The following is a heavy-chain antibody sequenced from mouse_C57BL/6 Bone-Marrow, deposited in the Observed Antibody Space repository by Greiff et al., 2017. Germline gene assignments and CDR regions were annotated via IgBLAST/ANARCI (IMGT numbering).Heavy chain of an antibody. Sequence: EVQLQESGPELVKPGASVKISCKASGYSFTGYYMNWVKQSPEKSLEWIGEINPSTGGTTYNQKFKAKATLTVDKSSSTAYMQLKSLTSEDSAVXYGAREGGGTWHGLSMDYWGQGTSVTVSS. CDR1: GYSFTGYY. J-gene: IGHJ4*01. D-gene: IGHD1-1*02. CDR2: INPSTGGT. V-gene: IGHV1-42*01. CDR3: AREGGGTWHGLSMDY.